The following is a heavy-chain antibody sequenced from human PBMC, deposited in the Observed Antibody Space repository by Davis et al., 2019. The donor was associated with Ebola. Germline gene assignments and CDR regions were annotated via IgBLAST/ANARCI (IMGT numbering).Heavy chain of an antibody. CDR2: IKTDGSEE. CDR1: GFTVSSNY. V-gene: IGHV3-7*01. J-gene: IGHJ4*02. Sequence: PGGSLRLSCAASGFTVSSNYMSWVRQAPGKGLEWVANIKTDGSEEHYVDSVKGRFTMSRDNAKNSLYLQLDSLRDEDTAVYYCARWGLRGNYDSWSGSDYYFDYWGQGTLVIVSS. D-gene: IGHD3-3*01. CDR3: ARWGLRGNYDSWSGSDYYFDY.